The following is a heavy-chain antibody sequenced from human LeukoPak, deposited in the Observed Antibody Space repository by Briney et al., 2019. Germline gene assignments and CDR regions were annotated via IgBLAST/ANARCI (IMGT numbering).Heavy chain of an antibody. J-gene: IGHJ4*02. CDR2: IWYDGSKK. CDR3: ARAFGDNVSSAPLIDY. Sequence: GGSLRLSCAASGFTFSSYGMHWVRQAPGKGLEWVAVIWYDGSKKYFPDSVKGRSTISRDTSKNTLYLQMNSLRAEDTAVYYCARAFGDNVSSAPLIDYWGQGTLVTVSS. V-gene: IGHV3-33*01. CDR1: GFTFSSYG. D-gene: IGHD2-21*02.